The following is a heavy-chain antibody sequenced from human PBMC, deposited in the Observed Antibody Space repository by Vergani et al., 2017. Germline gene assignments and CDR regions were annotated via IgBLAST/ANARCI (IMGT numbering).Heavy chain of an antibody. CDR1: GFTFNSYA. J-gene: IGHJ6*02. D-gene: IGHD2-2*01. CDR3: AKGVYCSSTSCYEGRGYYYGMGV. Sequence: QLLESGGGLIQPGGSLRLSCAASGFTFNSYAMTWVRQAPGKGLEWVSGINNNGGSTYYADSVKGRFTISRDNSKNTLYLQMTDLRAEDTATYYCAKGVYCSSTSCYEGRGYYYGMGVWGQ. V-gene: IGHV3-23*01. CDR2: INNNGGST.